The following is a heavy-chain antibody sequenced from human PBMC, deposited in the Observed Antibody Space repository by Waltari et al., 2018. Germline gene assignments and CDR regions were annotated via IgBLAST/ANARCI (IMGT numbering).Heavy chain of an antibody. J-gene: IGHJ4*02. CDR2: ISSDGNFK. D-gene: IGHD3-10*02. Sequence: VQLVESGGGVVQPGKSRRISCEASGSTFRTYGFHWVRQAPGKALDWVAVISSDGNFKYHADSVKGRFTISRDNSRNTLYLQMDSLTIEDTGVYFCAKEKRNVGVDYWGQGILVTVSS. CDR1: GSTFRTYG. V-gene: IGHV3-30*18. CDR3: AKEKRNVGVDY.